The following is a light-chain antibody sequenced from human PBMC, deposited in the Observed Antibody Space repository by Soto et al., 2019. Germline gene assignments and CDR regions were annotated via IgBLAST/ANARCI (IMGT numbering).Light chain of an antibody. CDR1: NSDVGGYKY. Sequence: QSVLTQPASVSGSPGQSITISCAGTNSDVGGYKYVSWYQQNPGKAPKLIIYEVSSRPSGVSNRFSGSKSGNTASLTISGLQAEDEADYYCSSYTSASTLYVFRSGTKVTVL. CDR2: EVS. V-gene: IGLV2-14*01. J-gene: IGLJ1*01. CDR3: SSYTSASTLYV.